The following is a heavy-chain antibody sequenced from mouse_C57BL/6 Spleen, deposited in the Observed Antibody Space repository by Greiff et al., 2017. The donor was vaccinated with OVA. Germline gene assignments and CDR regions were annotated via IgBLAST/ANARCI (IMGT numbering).Heavy chain of an antibody. J-gene: IGHJ2*01. Sequence: EVMLVESGGDLVKPGGSLKLSCAASGFTFSSYGMSWVRQTPDKRLEWVATISSGGSYTYYPDSVKGRFTISRDNAKNTLYLQMSSLKSEDTAMYYCARHAYYDYHRYLDYWGQGTTLTVSS. CDR3: ARHAYYDYHRYLDY. D-gene: IGHD2-4*01. CDR1: GFTFSSYG. CDR2: ISSGGSYT. V-gene: IGHV5-6*01.